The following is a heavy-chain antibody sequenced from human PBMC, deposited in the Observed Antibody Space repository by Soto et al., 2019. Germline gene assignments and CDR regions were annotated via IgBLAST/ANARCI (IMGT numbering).Heavy chain of an antibody. CDR3: AHRPSSGWTFDY. V-gene: IGHV2-5*02. CDR1: GFSLSTSGVG. Sequence: QITLKESGPTLVKPTQTLTLTCTFSGFSLSTSGVGVGWIRQPPGKALEWLALIYWDDDKRYSPSLKSRLTITKDTYKNQVVLTMTNMDPVDTATYYCAHRPSSGWTFDYWGQGTLVTVSS. J-gene: IGHJ4*02. CDR2: IYWDDDK. D-gene: IGHD6-19*01.